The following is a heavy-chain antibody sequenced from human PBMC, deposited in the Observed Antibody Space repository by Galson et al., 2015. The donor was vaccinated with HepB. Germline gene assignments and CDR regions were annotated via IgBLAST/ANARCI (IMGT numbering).Heavy chain of an antibody. J-gene: IGHJ1*01. CDR3: AKDRLGYDSNGSHHVEYFQH. CDR2: ISASGGST. Sequence: SLRLSCAASGFTFSTYAMTWVRQAPGKGLEWVSGISASGGSTYYADSVKGRFTISRDNSKNTMYLQMNSLRVEDTAVYYCAKDRLGYDSNGSHHVEYFQHWGQGTLVTVSS. CDR1: GFTFSTYA. D-gene: IGHD3-22*01. V-gene: IGHV3-23*01.